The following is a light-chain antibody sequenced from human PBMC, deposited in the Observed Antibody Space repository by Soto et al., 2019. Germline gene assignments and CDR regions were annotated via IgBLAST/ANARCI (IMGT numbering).Light chain of an antibody. J-gene: IGLJ1*01. Sequence: QSALTQPASVSGSPGQSITISCTGTSSDVGAYNYVSWYQQHPGKAPKLMIYDVTNRPSGVSSRFSGSKSGYTASLTISGLQAEDEADYYCSSYTTSSTYVFGTGTKLTVL. CDR3: SSYTTSSTYV. CDR1: SSDVGAYNY. CDR2: DVT. V-gene: IGLV2-14*03.